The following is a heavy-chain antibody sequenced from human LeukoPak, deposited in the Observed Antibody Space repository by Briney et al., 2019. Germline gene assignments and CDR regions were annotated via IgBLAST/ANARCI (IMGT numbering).Heavy chain of an antibody. J-gene: IGHJ6*02. V-gene: IGHV4-34*01. CDR3: ASSLRYFDWTLRFGMDV. D-gene: IGHD3-9*01. CDR1: GGSFSGYY. CDR2: TNHSGST. Sequence: RASETLSRTCAVYGGSFSGYYWSWIRQRPGHGLEWMGETNHSGSTNYNQSLKSRVTISVDPSKNQFSRKLSSVTAADTAVYSCASSLRYFDWTLRFGMDVWGQGTTVTVSS.